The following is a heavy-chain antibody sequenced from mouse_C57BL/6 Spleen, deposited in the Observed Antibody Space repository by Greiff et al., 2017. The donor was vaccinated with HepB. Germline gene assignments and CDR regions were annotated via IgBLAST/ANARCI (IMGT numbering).Heavy chain of an antibody. CDR1: GFTFSDYG. CDR3: ARGDYDYDFDY. J-gene: IGHJ2*01. CDR2: ISSGSSTI. Sequence: EVKLMESGGGLVKPGGSLKLSCAASGFTFSDYGMHWVRQAPEKGLEWVAYISSGSSTIYYADTVKGRCTISRDNAKNTLFLQMTSLRSEDTAMYYCARGDYDYDFDYWGKGTTLTVSS. D-gene: IGHD2-4*01. V-gene: IGHV5-17*01.